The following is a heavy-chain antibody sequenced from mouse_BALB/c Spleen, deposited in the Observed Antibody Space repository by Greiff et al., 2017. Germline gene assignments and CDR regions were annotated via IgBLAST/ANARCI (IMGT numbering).Heavy chain of an antibody. CDR1: GYTFTSYT. D-gene: IGHD2-4*01. CDR2: INPSSGYT. CDR3: AREGDDYDGWFAD. J-gene: IGHJ3*01. V-gene: IGHV1-4*01. Sequence: VKLQQSGAELARPGASVKMSCKASGYTFTSYTMHWVKQRPGQGLEWIGYINPSSGYTNYNQKFKDKATLTADKSSSTAYMQLSSLTSEDSAVYYCAREGDDYDGWFADWGQGTLVTVSA.